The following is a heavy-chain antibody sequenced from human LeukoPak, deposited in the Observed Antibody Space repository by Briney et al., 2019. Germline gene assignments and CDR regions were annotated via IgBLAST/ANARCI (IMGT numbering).Heavy chain of an antibody. CDR2: INENGRQK. V-gene: IGHV3-7*01. CDR1: GLIFSNHW. CDR3: ARPLAPVMLNAFDV. J-gene: IGHJ3*01. Sequence: QSGGSLRLSCTASGLIFSNHWMTWVRQAPGKGPEWVANINENGRQKYYVDSVKGRFTISRDNAKNSLFLEMNSLRDEDAAVYYCARPLAPVMLNAFDVWGQGTMVTVSS. D-gene: IGHD2-8*01.